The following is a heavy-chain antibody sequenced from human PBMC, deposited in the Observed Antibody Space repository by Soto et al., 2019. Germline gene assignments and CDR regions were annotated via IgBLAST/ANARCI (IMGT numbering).Heavy chain of an antibody. CDR1: GFTFSSYA. V-gene: IGHV3-23*01. Sequence: GGSLRRSCAASGFTFSSYAMSWVRQAPGKGLEWVSTISGSGGSTYYADSVKGRLTSSRDNSKKTLYLQMNSLRAEETAVYYCAKEESSCSFEYWGQGTLVPVSS. D-gene: IGHD3-10*02. CDR2: ISGSGGST. CDR3: AKEESSCSFEY. J-gene: IGHJ4*02.